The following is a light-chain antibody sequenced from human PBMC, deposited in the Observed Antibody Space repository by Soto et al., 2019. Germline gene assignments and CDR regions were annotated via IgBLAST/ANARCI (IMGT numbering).Light chain of an antibody. CDR1: QSVSGSY. V-gene: IGKV3-20*01. J-gene: IGKJ3*01. CDR2: GAS. CDR3: QQFGDSLT. Sequence: EIVLTQSPGTLSLSPGERATLSCRASQSVSGSYLAWYQQKPGQAPRLLIYGASSRATGIPDRFSGSGSGTDFTLTISRLEPEDFAVYYCQQFGDSLTFGPGTKVDIK.